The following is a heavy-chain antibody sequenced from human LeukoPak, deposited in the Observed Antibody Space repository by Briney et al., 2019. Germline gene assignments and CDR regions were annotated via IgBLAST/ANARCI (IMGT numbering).Heavy chain of an antibody. CDR1: GASMSNYY. V-gene: IGHV4-39*07. CDR2: IYHSGTTYSGST. CDR3: ARVVAGTDHYYYYYYMDV. Sequence: SETLSLTCNVSGASMSNYYWVWIRQPPGKGLEWIGSIYHSGTTYSGSTYYNPSLKSRVTISLDTSKNQFSLKVGSMTAADTAVYYCARVVAGTDHYYYYYYMDVWGKGTTVTISS. D-gene: IGHD6-19*01. J-gene: IGHJ6*03.